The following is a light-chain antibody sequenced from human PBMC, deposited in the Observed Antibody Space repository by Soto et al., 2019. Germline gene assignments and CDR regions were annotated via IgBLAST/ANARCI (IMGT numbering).Light chain of an antibody. V-gene: IGKV1-5*01. CDR2: DAY. CDR1: ETSNTW. CDR3: QQYNSYWT. J-gene: IGKJ1*01. Sequence: IQMTQSPSTLSASVGDRVTITCRASETSNTWLAWYQQKPGKAPKLLIYDAYSLQSGVPSRFSGSGSGTVFTLTISSLQPDDSATYYCQQYNSYWTFGPGTKVEIK.